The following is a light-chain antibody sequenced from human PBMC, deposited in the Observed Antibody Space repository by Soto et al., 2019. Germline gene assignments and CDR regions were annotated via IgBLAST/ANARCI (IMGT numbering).Light chain of an antibody. CDR3: QQYNSYSWT. J-gene: IGKJ1*01. Sequence: DIQMTQSPSTLSASVGDRVNITCRASQSISSWLAWYQQKPGKAPKLLIYDASSLESGVPSRFSGSGSGTEFTLTISSLQPDDFATYYCQQYNSYSWTFGQGTKV. V-gene: IGKV1-5*01. CDR2: DAS. CDR1: QSISSW.